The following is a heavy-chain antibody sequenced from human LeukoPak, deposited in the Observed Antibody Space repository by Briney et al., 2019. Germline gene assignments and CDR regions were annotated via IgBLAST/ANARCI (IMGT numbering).Heavy chain of an antibody. CDR3: ARGREYYDSSGYPQLGFDP. Sequence: SETLSLTCTVSGGSISSYYWSWIRQPPGKGLEWIGYIYYSGSTYYNPSLKSRVTISVDTSKNQFSLKLSSVTAADTAVYYCARGREYYDSSGYPQLGFDPWGQGTLVTVSS. CDR2: IYYSGST. D-gene: IGHD3-22*01. CDR1: GGSISSYY. V-gene: IGHV4-30-4*08. J-gene: IGHJ5*02.